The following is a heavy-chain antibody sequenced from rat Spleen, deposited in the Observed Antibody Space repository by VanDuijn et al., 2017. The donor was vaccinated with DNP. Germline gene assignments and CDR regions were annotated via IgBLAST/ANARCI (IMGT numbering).Heavy chain of an antibody. Sequence: EVQLVESGGGLVQPGNSLKLSCAASGFTFSDYAMAWVRQSPKKGLEWVATIIYDGSSTYYRDSVKGRFTISRDNAKSTLYLQMDSLRSEDTATYYCATHSHYGYNPFDHWGQGVMVTVSS. V-gene: IGHV5S10*01. J-gene: IGHJ2*01. D-gene: IGHD1-7*01. CDR3: ATHSHYGYNPFDH. CDR1: GFTFSDYA. CDR2: IIYDGSST.